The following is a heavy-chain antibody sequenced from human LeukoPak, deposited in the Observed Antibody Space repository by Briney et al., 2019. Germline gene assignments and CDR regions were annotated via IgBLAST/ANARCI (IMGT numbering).Heavy chain of an antibody. D-gene: IGHD2-21*01. Sequence: GGSLRLSCEASGFTFSNYGMHWVRQAPGKGLEWVAFLRHNGGREYYVDSVRGRFTISRDNSKNTLYLEMNSLRVEDTAVYYCAKADIVAVRSSLEDWGQGTLVSVSS. J-gene: IGHJ4*02. CDR1: GFTFSNYG. V-gene: IGHV3-30*02. CDR2: LRHNGGRE. CDR3: AKADIVAVRSSLED.